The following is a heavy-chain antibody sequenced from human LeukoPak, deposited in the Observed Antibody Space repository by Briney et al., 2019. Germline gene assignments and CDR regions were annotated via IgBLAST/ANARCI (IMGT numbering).Heavy chain of an antibody. CDR1: GGSISSSSYY. Sequence: SETLSLTCTVSGGSISSSSYYWGWIRQPPGKGLEGIGRIYYSGSTYYNPSLKSRVTISVDTSKNQFSLKLSSVTAADTAVYYCARHERVYCGGDCYSYWYFDLWGRGTLVTVSS. CDR2: IYYSGST. V-gene: IGHV4-39*01. J-gene: IGHJ2*01. D-gene: IGHD2-21*02. CDR3: ARHERVYCGGDCYSYWYFDL.